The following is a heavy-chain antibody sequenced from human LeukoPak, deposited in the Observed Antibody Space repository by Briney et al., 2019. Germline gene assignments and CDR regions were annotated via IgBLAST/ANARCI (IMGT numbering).Heavy chain of an antibody. J-gene: IGHJ4*02. CDR1: GFTFSSYW. CDR3: ARDLYRIVVVPHYFDY. V-gene: IGHV3-7*01. CDR2: IKKDGREK. Sequence: PGGSLRLSRAASGFTFSSYWMSCVRQAPGEGLEWVANIKKDGREKYYVDSVKGRFTISRDNAKNSLYLQMNSLRAEDTAVYYCARDLYRIVVVPHYFDYWGQGTLVTVSS. D-gene: IGHD3-22*01.